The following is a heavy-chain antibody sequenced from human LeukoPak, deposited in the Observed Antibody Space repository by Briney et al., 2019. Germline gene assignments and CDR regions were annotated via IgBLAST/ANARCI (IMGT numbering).Heavy chain of an antibody. D-gene: IGHD2-2*02. V-gene: IGHV4-34*01. J-gene: IGHJ4*02. CDR1: GGSFSGYH. CDR3: ARRSRGYCSSTSCYRGAFDY. Sequence: PSETLSLTCAVYGGSFSGYHWSWIRQPPRKGLEWIGEINHSGSTNYNPSLKSRVTISVDTSKNQFSLKLSSVTAADTAVYYCARRSRGYCSSTSCYRGAFDYWGQGTLVTVSS. CDR2: INHSGST.